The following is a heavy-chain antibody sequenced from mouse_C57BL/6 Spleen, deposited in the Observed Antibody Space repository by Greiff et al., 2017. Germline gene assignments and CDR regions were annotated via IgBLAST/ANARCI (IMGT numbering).Heavy chain of an antibody. J-gene: IGHJ2*01. CDR1: GYAFTNYL. CDR3: ARRYCGSSLYYFDY. CDR2: INPGSGGT. Sequence: VQLQESGAELVRPGTSVKVSCKASGYAFTNYLIEWVKQRPGQGLEWIGVINPGSGGTNYNEKFKGKATLTADKSSSTAYMQLSSLTSEDSAVYFCARRYCGSSLYYFDYWGQGTTLTVSS. D-gene: IGHD1-1*01. V-gene: IGHV1-54*01.